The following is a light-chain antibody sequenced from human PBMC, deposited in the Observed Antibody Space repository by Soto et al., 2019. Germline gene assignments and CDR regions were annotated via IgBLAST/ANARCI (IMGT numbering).Light chain of an antibody. J-gene: IGLJ2*01. Sequence: QSVLAQPPSASGTPGQRVAISCSGTSSNIGSNPVNWFQQLPGTAPKLLIYGSNQRPSGVPDRFSGSKSGTSASLAISGLQSEDDADYYCAAWDDNLFGPVFGGGTQLTVL. V-gene: IGLV1-44*01. CDR3: AAWDDNLFGPV. CDR2: GSN. CDR1: SSNIGSNP.